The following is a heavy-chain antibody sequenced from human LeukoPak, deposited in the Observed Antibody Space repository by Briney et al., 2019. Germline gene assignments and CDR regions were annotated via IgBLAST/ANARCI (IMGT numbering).Heavy chain of an antibody. D-gene: IGHD2-2*01. J-gene: IGHJ4*02. CDR3: ARDNYAEWALSPGGDY. V-gene: IGHV1-18*01. CDR1: GYTFTSYG. CDR2: ISAYNGNT. Sequence: ASVKVSCKASGYTFTSYGISWVRQAPGQGLEWMGWISAYNGNTNYAQKLQGRVTMTTDRSTSTAYMELRSLRSDDTAVYYCARDNYAEWALSPGGDYWGQGTLVTVSP.